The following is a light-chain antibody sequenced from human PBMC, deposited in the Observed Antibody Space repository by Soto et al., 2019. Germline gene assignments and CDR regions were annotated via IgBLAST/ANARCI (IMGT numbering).Light chain of an antibody. CDR2: AAS. CDR3: QQSYSTPPT. V-gene: IGKV1-39*01. Sequence: DIQVTQSPSSVSGSVGDRVTITCRSSQAISNYVSWYQQEPRKAPRLLIYAASSLESGVPSRFSGSGSGTDFTLTISSLQSEDFATYYCQQSYSTPPTFGQGTRLEI. CDR1: QAISNY. J-gene: IGKJ5*01.